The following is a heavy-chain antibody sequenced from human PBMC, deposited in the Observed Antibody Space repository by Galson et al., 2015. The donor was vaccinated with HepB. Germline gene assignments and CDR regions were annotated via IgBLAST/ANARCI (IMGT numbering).Heavy chain of an antibody. D-gene: IGHD6-13*01. J-gene: IGHJ4*02. V-gene: IGHV3-33*01. CDR3: AREGHSSSLESPGIDY. CDR2: IWYDGSNK. CDR1: GFTFSSYG. Sequence: SLRLSCAASGFTFSSYGMHWVRQAPGKGLEWVAVIWYDGSNKYYADSVKGRFTISRDNSKNTLYLQMNSLRAEDTAVYYCAREGHSSSLESPGIDYWGQGTLVTVSS.